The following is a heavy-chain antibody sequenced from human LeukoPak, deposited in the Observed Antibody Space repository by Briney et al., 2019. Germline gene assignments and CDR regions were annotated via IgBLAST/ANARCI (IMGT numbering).Heavy chain of an antibody. V-gene: IGHV3-30-3*01. D-gene: IGHD2-15*01. CDR1: GFTFSSYA. J-gene: IGHJ4*02. CDR3: AMYCSGGSCRDY. Sequence: GGTLRLSCAASGFTFSSYAMHWVRQAPGKGLVGVAVISYDGSNKYYADSVKGRFTISRDNSKNTLYLQMNSLRAEDTAVYYCAMYCSGGSCRDYWGQGTLVTVSS. CDR2: ISYDGSNK.